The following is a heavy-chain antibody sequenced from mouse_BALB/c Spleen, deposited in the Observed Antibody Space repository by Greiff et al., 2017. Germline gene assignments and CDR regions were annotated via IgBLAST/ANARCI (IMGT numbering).Heavy chain of an antibody. Sequence: QVQLQQSGAELARPGASVKLSCKASGYTFTSYWMQWVKQRPGQGLEWIGAIYPGDGDTRYTQKFKGKATLTADKSSSTAYMQLSSLASEDSAVYYCARGTGAYFDYWGQGTTLTVSS. CDR1: GYTFTSYW. J-gene: IGHJ2*01. V-gene: IGHV1-87*01. D-gene: IGHD4-1*01. CDR2: IYPGDGDT. CDR3: ARGTGAYFDY.